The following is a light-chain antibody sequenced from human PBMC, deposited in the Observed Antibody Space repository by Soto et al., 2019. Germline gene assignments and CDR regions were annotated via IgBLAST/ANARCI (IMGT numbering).Light chain of an antibody. Sequence: QSVLTQPPSASASLGASVTLTCTLSSGYSNYKVDWYQQRPGKGPRFVMRVGTGGIVGSKGDGIPDRFSVLGSGLNPYLTIKNIQEEDESDYHCGADHGSGSNFAYVFGTGTKLTVL. CDR3: GADHGSGSNFAYV. J-gene: IGLJ1*01. V-gene: IGLV9-49*01. CDR1: SGYSNYK. CDR2: VGTGGIVG.